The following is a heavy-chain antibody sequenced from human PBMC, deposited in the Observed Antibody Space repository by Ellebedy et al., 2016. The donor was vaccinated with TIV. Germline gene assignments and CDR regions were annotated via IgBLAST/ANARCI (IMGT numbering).Heavy chain of an antibody. D-gene: IGHD3-22*01. CDR2: IWYDGSNK. CDR1: GFTFSTYS. Sequence: GESLKISCAASGFTFSTYSMNWVRQAPGKGLEWVAVIWYDGSNKYYADSVKGRFTISRDNSKNTLYLQMNSLRAEDTAVYYCARGIVVDTAGFGPFDYWGQGTLVTVSS. V-gene: IGHV3-33*08. J-gene: IGHJ4*02. CDR3: ARGIVVDTAGFGPFDY.